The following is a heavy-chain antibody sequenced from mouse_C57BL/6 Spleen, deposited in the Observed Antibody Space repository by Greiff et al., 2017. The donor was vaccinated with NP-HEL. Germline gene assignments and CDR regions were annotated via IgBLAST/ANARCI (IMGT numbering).Heavy chain of an antibody. J-gene: IGHJ4*01. V-gene: IGHV5-17*01. D-gene: IGHD2-4*01. Sequence: EVKLEESGGGLVKPGGSLKLSCAASGFTFSDYGMHWVRQAPEKGLEWVAYISSGSSTIYYADTVKGRFTISRDNAKNTLFLQMTSLRSEDTAMYYCARRIYYDYLYYAMDYWGQGTSVTVSS. CDR3: ARRIYYDYLYYAMDY. CDR2: ISSGSSTI. CDR1: GFTFSDYG.